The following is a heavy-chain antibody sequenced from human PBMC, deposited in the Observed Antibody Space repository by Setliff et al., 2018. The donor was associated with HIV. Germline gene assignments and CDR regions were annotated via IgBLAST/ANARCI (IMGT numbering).Heavy chain of an antibody. D-gene: IGHD1-1*01. CDR3: ARGYAMAARY. CDR2: INENGNEK. Sequence: GGSLRLSCAASGFTFRSFCLSWVRQVPGKGLEWVANINENGNEKYYVDSVKGRFTISRDNAKNSLYLQMNSLRVEDTAVYYCARGYAMAARYWGRGTLVTVSS. J-gene: IGHJ4*02. CDR1: GFTFRSFC. V-gene: IGHV3-7*03.